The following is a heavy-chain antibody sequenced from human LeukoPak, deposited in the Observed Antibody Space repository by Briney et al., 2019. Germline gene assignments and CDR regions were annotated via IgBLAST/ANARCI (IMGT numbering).Heavy chain of an antibody. D-gene: IGHD2/OR15-2a*01. V-gene: IGHV3-23*01. CDR1: GFTFSSQA. CDR3: ARDVNVMPTGAFDV. J-gene: IGHJ3*01. CDR2: ISGGSSTL. Sequence: GGSLRLSCGASGFTFSSQAMGWVRQAPGKGLEWISLISGGSSTLHYAASVKGRFTISRDNSKNILFLQMNGLRAEDTAVYYCARDVNVMPTGAFDVWGQGTVVSVSS.